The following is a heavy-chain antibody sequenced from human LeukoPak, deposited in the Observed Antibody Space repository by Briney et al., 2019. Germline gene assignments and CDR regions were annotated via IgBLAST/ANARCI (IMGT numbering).Heavy chain of an antibody. J-gene: IGHJ6*02. V-gene: IGHV1-2*02. Sequence: ASVKVSCKASGYTFTGYYMQWVRQAPGQGLEWMGWINPNSGGTNYAQKFQGRVTMTRDTSISTAYMELSRLRSGDTAVYYCASTGDRLLLPTHPYYYYGMDVWGQGTTVTVSS. D-gene: IGHD2-15*01. CDR3: ASTGDRLLLPTHPYYYYGMDV. CDR2: INPNSGGT. CDR1: GYTFTGYY.